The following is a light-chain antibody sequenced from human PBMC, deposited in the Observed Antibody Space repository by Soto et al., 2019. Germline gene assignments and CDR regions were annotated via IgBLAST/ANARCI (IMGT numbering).Light chain of an antibody. CDR3: QQFNSL. CDR2: AAS. CDR1: QGVSSY. J-gene: IGKJ5*01. Sequence: DIQLTQSPSFLSASVGDRVTITCRASQGVSSYLAWYQQKPGKAPKLLIYAASTLQSGVPSRFSGSGSGTEFTLTISTLQPEDFATYYCQQFNSLFGQGTRLEI. V-gene: IGKV1-9*01.